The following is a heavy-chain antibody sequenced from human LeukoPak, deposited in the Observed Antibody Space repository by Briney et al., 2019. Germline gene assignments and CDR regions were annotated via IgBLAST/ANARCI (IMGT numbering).Heavy chain of an antibody. V-gene: IGHV3-7*01. D-gene: IGHD2-2*01. CDR3: ARDQRACSSSSCYFHYYGMDV. CDR2: IKQDGSVT. J-gene: IGHJ6*02. Sequence: GGSLRLSCAGSEFTFSSYWMTWVRQAPGKGLEWVAHIKQDGSVTYYVDSVEGRFTISRDNAKSSLYLHMNSLRAEDTAVYYCARDQRACSSSSCYFHYYGMDVWGQGTTVTVSS. CDR1: EFTFSSYW.